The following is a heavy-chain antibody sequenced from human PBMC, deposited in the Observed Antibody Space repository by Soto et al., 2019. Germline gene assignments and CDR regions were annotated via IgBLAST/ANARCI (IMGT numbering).Heavy chain of an antibody. J-gene: IGHJ4*02. CDR2: LSGSGGSA. V-gene: IGHV3-23*01. CDR1: GVTFSNYA. CDR3: AKSRYSGSYYLDY. Sequence: PGGSLRLSCAAFGVTFSNYAMSWVRQAPGKGLEWVSGLSGSGGSAYYADSVKGRFTVSRDNSRNTLYLEMNILRAEDTAVYYCAKSRYSGSYYLDYWGQGTLVTVSS. D-gene: IGHD1-26*01.